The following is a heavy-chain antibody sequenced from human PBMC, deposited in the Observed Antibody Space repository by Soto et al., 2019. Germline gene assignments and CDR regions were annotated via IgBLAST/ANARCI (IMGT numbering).Heavy chain of an antibody. CDR1: GGSFSGYY. CDR2: VNHGGTS. D-gene: IGHD3-10*01. CDR3: WSWSFLRSGDLFHGLDV. V-gene: IGHV4-34*01. J-gene: IGHJ6*02. Sequence: SSETLSLTCSFHGGSFSGYYGDWIRQPPGKGLEWIGEVNHGGTSNYNPSLKSRSIISVDTSKNQFSLKLTSVTALDTALFFAWSWSFLRSGDLFHGLDVWGQGTTVTVSS.